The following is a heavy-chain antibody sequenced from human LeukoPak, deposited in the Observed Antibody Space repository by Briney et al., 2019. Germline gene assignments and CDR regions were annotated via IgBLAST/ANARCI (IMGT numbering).Heavy chain of an antibody. CDR1: VYTFTRYY. J-gene: IGHJ4*02. CDR3: ARVGYSGYDY. D-gene: IGHD5-12*01. V-gene: IGHV1-46*01. Sequence: APVKVSCKASVYTFTRYYVQWVPQAPAPGLKWMGIINPSGGSTSYAQKFQGRVTMTRDTSTSTVYMELSSLRSEDTAVYYCARVGYSGYDYWGQGTLVTVSS. CDR2: INPSGGST.